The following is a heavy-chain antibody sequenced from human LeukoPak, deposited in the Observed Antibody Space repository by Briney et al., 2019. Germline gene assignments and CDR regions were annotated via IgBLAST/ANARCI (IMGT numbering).Heavy chain of an antibody. D-gene: IGHD2-2*01. CDR1: GFTLSSYG. CDR3: ARDNHQLLHSYYYAMDV. V-gene: IGHV3-33*01. Sequence: PGRSLRLSCAASGFTLSSYGMHWVRQAPGKGLEWVAVIWFDGNNKYYADSVKGRFTISRDNSKNTLYLQMNSLRVEDTAVYYCARDNHQLLHSYYYAMDVWGQGTSVTASS. CDR2: IWFDGNNK. J-gene: IGHJ6*02.